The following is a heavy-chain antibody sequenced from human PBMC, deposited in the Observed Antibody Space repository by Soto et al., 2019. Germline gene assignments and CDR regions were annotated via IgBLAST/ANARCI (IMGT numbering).Heavy chain of an antibody. V-gene: IGHV5-51*01. Sequence: PGESLKISCKGSGYSFTIYWIGWVRQMPGKGLEWMGIIYPGDSDTRYSPSFQGQVTISADKSISTAYLQWSSLKASDTAMYYCXRRYDSSGQGYYYGMDVWGQGTTVTVSS. D-gene: IGHD3-22*01. CDR3: XRRYDSSGQGYYYGMDV. CDR1: GYSFTIYW. CDR2: IYPGDSDT. J-gene: IGHJ6*01.